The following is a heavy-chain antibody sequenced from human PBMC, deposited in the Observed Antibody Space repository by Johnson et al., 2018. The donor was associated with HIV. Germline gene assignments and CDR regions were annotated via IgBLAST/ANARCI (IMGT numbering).Heavy chain of an antibody. CDR3: ARVATHAFDI. CDR1: SNY. CDR2: IYSGGST. J-gene: IGHJ3*02. D-gene: IGHD1-26*01. Sequence: VQLVESWGGLIQPGGSLRLSCVGSSNYKSWVRQAPGKGLEWVSVIYSGGSTYYANSVKGRFTISRDNSKNTLYLQMGSLRAEDTAVYYCARVATHAFDIWGQGTMVTVSS. V-gene: IGHV3-66*01.